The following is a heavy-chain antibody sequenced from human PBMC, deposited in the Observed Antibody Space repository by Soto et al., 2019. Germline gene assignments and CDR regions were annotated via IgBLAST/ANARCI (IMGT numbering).Heavy chain of an antibody. Sequence: QVQLQESGPGLVKPSQTLSLTCTVSGGSISSGGYYWSWIRQDPGKGLEWIGYLDYSGVTYYNPSLKNRVTISVDTSKNQFSLKLNSVTAADTAVYYCARVGRYYDSGVWGGYFEYWGQGTLVTVTS. V-gene: IGHV4-31*03. CDR3: ARVGRYYDSGVWGGYFEY. D-gene: IGHD3-22*01. CDR2: LDYSGVT. J-gene: IGHJ4*02. CDR1: GGSISSGGYY.